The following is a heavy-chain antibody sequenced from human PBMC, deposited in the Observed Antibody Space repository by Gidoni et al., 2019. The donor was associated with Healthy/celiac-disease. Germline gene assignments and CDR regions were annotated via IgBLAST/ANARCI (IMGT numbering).Heavy chain of an antibody. CDR3: AREFRSSGY. D-gene: IGHD6-19*01. CDR2: ISSSGSTR. J-gene: IGHJ4*02. V-gene: IGHV3-48*03. CDR1: EFTFLSDE. Sequence: EVQLVESGGGLVQPGGSLRLSCAASEFTFLSDEMNWVRPAPGKGLVWVSYISSSGSTRYYADSVKGRFTISRDNAKNSLYLQMNSLRAEDTAVYYCAREFRSSGYWGQGTLVTVSS.